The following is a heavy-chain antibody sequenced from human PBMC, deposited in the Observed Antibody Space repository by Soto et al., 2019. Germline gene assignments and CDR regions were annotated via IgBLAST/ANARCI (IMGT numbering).Heavy chain of an antibody. CDR3: ARVHYYGSGSFDY. D-gene: IGHD3-10*01. Sequence: SEALSLTCAVSGYSISSGYYWGWIRQPPGKGLEWIGSIYHSGSTYYNPSLKSRVTISVDTSKNQFSLKLSSVTAADTAVYYCARVHYYGSGSFDYWGQGTLVTVSS. J-gene: IGHJ4*02. V-gene: IGHV4-38-2*01. CDR2: IYHSGST. CDR1: GYSISSGYY.